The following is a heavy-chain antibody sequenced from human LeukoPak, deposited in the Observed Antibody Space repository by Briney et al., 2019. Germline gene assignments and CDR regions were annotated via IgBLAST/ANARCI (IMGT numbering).Heavy chain of an antibody. D-gene: IGHD1-26*01. V-gene: IGHV1-3*01. CDR3: ARDKASWDYYFDY. J-gene: IGHJ4*02. CDR1: GYTFTSYA. CDR2: INAGNGNT. Sequence: ASVKVSCKASGYTFTSYAMHWVRQAPGQRLEWMGWINAGNGNTKYLQKFQGRVTITRDTSASTAYMELSSLRSEDTAVYYCARDKASWDYYFDYWGQGTLVTVSS.